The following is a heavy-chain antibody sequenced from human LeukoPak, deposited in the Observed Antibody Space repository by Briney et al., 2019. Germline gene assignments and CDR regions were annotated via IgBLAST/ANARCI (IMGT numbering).Heavy chain of an antibody. V-gene: IGHV4-59*12. D-gene: IGHD5-18*01. CDR2: IYYSGST. CDR1: GGSISSYY. Sequence: PSETLSLTCTVSGGSISSYYWSWIRQPPGKGLEWIGYIYYSGSTNYNPSLKSRVTISVDTSKNQFSLTLSSVTAADTAVYYCARGKYIYGYWYFDLWGRGTLVTVSS. CDR3: ARGKYIYGYWYFDL. J-gene: IGHJ2*01.